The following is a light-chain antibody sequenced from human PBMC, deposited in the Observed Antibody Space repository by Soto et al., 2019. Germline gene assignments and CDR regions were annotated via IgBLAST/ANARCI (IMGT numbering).Light chain of an antibody. CDR2: LNSDGSH. J-gene: IGLJ2*01. V-gene: IGLV4-69*01. Sequence: VLTQSPSASASLGASVKLTCTLSSGHSSYAIAWHQQQPEKGPRYLMKLNSDGSHSKGDGIPDRFSGSSSGAERYLTISSLQSEDEAVYYCQTWGTGIVVFGGGTKLTVL. CDR3: QTWGTGIVV. CDR1: SGHSSYA.